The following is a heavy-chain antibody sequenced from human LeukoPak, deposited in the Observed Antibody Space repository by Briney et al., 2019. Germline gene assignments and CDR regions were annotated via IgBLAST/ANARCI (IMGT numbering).Heavy chain of an antibody. Sequence: PGGSLRLSCAASGFTFSSYWMTWVRQAPGKGLEWVGFIRSKPYGGTTEYAASVKGRFTISRDDSKSSAYLQMNSLKTEDTAVYYCTRGYCSSTRCQMNRLRYDAFDIWGQGTMVTVSS. D-gene: IGHD2-2*01. V-gene: IGHV3-49*04. J-gene: IGHJ3*02. CDR2: IRSKPYGGTT. CDR1: GFTFSSYW. CDR3: TRGYCSSTRCQMNRLRYDAFDI.